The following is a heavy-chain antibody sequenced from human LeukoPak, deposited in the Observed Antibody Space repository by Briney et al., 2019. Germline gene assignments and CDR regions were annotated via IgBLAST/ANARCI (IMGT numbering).Heavy chain of an antibody. V-gene: IGHV3-23*01. J-gene: IGHJ3*02. CDR3: AKDRRTSWKGNAFDI. CDR1: GFTFSSYD. Sequence: GGSLRLSCAASGFTFSSYDMYWVRQAPGKGLECVASISRQSGASTYYAASVEGRFTISRDNSKNTLYLQMNSLRAEDTAVYYCAKDRRTSWKGNAFDIWGQGTMVTVSS. D-gene: IGHD2-2*01. CDR2: ISRQSGAST.